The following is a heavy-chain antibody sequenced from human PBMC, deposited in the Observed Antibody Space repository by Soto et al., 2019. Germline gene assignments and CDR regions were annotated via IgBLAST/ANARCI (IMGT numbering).Heavy chain of an antibody. CDR2: IVYDGSRQ. CDR3: ARFYYDSSGYLPSPYYYYYGMDV. V-gene: IGHV3-33*01. Sequence: GGSLRLSCAASGFTFSGHGMHWVRQAPGKGLEWVALIVYDGSRQYYGDSVKGRFTISRDNSKNSLYLQMNSLRAEDTAVYYCARFYYDSSGYLPSPYYYYYGMDVWGQGTTVTVSS. D-gene: IGHD3-22*01. J-gene: IGHJ6*02. CDR1: GFTFSGHG.